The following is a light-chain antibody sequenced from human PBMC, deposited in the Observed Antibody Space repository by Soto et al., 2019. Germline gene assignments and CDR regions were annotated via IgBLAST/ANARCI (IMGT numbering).Light chain of an antibody. CDR3: SSFTISRNTVI. CDR2: DVN. CDR1: SSDVDGYNY. J-gene: IGLJ2*01. Sequence: QSALTQPASVSGSPGQSITISCTGTSSDVDGYNYVSWYQYHPGKAPKLMIYDVNNRPSGVSNRFSGSKSGNTASLTTSGLQAEDEADYYCSSFTISRNTVIFGGGTKVTVL. V-gene: IGLV2-14*01.